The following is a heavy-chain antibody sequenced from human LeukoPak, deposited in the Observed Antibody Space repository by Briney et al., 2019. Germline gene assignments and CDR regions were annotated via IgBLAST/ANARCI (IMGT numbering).Heavy chain of an antibody. CDR1: GFTFSSYW. D-gene: IGHD3-10*01. Sequence: GGSLRLSCAASGFTFSSYWMSWVRQAPGKGLEWVANIKQDGSEKYYVDSVKSRFTISRDNAKNSLYLQMNSLRAEDTAVYYCARVDGSGSYSYYYYYGMDVWGQGTTVTVSS. CDR2: IKQDGSEK. V-gene: IGHV3-7*01. J-gene: IGHJ6*02. CDR3: ARVDGSGSYSYYYYYGMDV.